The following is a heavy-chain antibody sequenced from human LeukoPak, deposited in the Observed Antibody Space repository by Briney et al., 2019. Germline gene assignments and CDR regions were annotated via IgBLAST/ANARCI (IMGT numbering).Heavy chain of an antibody. CDR2: ISYSEGT. Sequence: SETLSLTCTVSGDSITSYYWSWIRQPPGKGLEWIGSISYSEGTNYNPSLKSRVTISIDTSKNQFSLKLSSVTAADTAVYYCARVQSRSSSSRGPYYYGMDVWGQGTTVTVSS. CDR3: ARVQSRSSSSRGPYYYGMDV. V-gene: IGHV4-59*01. CDR1: GDSITSYY. J-gene: IGHJ6*02. D-gene: IGHD6-6*01.